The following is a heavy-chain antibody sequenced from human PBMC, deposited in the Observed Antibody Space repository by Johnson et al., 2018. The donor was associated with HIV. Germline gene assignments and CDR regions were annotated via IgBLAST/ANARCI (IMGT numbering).Heavy chain of an antibody. J-gene: IGHJ3*02. Sequence: VQLVESGGTVIRPGGSLRLSCVASGFTFDDYGMSWVRQAPGKGLEWVSGINWAGTYTGYVGSVKGRFTISRDNGKNSLYLQMNSLRVEDTALYYCARAVRIGVGGTVLGASDIWGQGTMVTVSS. CDR2: INWAGTYT. D-gene: IGHD6-13*01. V-gene: IGHV3-20*04. CDR3: ARAVRIGVGGTVLGASDI. CDR1: GFTFDDYG.